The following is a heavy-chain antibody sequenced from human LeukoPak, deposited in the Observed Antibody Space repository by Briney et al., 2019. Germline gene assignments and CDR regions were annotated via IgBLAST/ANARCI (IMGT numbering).Heavy chain of an antibody. V-gene: IGHV3-74*01. CDR2: INTEVTVT. CDR3: ATKQWLAPPPDS. CDR1: GFTFSKYW. D-gene: IGHD6-19*01. J-gene: IGHJ4*02. Sequence: SLRLSCAASGFTFSKYWMLWVRQAPGKGLESVSRINTEVTVTTYADSVKGRFTVSRDNADNTMFLQMNSVRDEDTAVYYCATKQWLAPPPDSWGQGTPVAISS.